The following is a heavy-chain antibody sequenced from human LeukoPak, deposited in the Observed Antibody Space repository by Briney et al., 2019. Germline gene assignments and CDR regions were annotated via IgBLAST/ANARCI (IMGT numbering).Heavy chain of an antibody. CDR3: ARGNYYYYYYMDV. D-gene: IGHD1-1*01. J-gene: IGHJ6*03. CDR1: GGSISSYY. V-gene: IGHV4-59*01. Sequence: PSETLSLTCTVSGGSISSYYWSWIRQPPGKGLEWIGYIYYSGSTNYNPSLKSRVTISVDTSKNQFSLKLSSLTAADTAVYYCARGNYYYYYYMDVWGKGTTVTVSS. CDR2: IYYSGST.